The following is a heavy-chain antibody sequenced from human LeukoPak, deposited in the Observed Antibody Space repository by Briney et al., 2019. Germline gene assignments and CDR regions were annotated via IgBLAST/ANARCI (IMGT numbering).Heavy chain of an antibody. CDR1: GFTLSSYW. V-gene: IGHV3-7*01. D-gene: IGHD4-23*01. CDR2: IKQDGSEK. Sequence: GGSLRLSWAASGFTLSSYWMSWVRQAPGKGLEWVANIKQDGSEKYYVDSVKGRFTISRDNAKNSVYLQMNSLRAEDTAVYYCARAIGKSEGYWGQGTLVTVSS. J-gene: IGHJ4*02. CDR3: ARAIGKSEGY.